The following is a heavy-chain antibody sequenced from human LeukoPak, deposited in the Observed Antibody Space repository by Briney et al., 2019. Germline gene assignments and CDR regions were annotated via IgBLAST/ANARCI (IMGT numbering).Heavy chain of an antibody. CDR2: IYTSGST. CDR3: AREGTRYCSSTSCGIDY. D-gene: IGHD2-2*01. J-gene: IGHJ4*02. CDR1: GYSISSGYY. V-gene: IGHV4-38-2*02. Sequence: SETLSLTCTVSGYSISSGYYWGWIRQPPGKGLEWIGYIYTSGSTNYNPSLKSRVTMSVDTSKNQFSLKLSSVTAADTAVYYCAREGTRYCSSTSCGIDYWGQGTLVTVSS.